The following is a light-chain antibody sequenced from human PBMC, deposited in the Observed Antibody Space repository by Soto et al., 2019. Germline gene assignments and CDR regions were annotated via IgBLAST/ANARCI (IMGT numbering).Light chain of an antibody. CDR2: AAS. J-gene: IGKJ1*01. Sequence: IQLTRSPSSVSASGGGVGTLGFRASQPISSFLAWYQQKPGKAPQLLIYAASTLQSGVPSRFSGSRSGTDFTLTISSLQPEDFATYYCQQLNSYPLEFGQGTKVDIK. V-gene: IGKV1-9*01. CDR3: QQLNSYPLE. CDR1: QPISSF.